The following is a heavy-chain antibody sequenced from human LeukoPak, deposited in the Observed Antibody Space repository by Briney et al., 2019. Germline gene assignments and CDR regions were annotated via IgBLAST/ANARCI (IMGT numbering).Heavy chain of an antibody. CDR1: GASFSNDY. Sequence: SETLSLTCTVSGASFSNDYWSWIRQPPGKGLEWIGYIYYSGSTNYNPSLKSRVTISVDTSKNQFSLKVTSVTAADTAVYYCAREMTTVYNWFDPWGQGTLVTVSS. J-gene: IGHJ5*02. D-gene: IGHD4-17*01. V-gene: IGHV4-59*12. CDR3: AREMTTVYNWFDP. CDR2: IYYSGST.